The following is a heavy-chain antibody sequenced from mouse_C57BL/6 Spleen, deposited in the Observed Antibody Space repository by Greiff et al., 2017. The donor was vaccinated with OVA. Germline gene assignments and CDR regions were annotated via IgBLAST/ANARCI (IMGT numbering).Heavy chain of an antibody. CDR2: IYPSDSET. D-gene: IGHD3-2*02. J-gene: IGHJ2*01. CDR3: ARGGQLRLPYFDY. V-gene: IGHV1-61*01. Sequence: QVQLQQPGAELVRPGSSVKLSCKASGYTFTSYWMDWVKQRPGQGLEWIGNIYPSDSETHYNQKFKDKATLTVDKSSSTAYMQLSSLTSEDSAVYYCARGGQLRLPYFDYWGQGTTLTVSS. CDR1: GYTFTSYW.